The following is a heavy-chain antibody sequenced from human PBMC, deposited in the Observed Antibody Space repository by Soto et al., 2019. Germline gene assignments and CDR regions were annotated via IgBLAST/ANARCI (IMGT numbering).Heavy chain of an antibody. D-gene: IGHD3-9*01. CDR3: AREGGTYYDILTGLIPHLQTLDY. CDR1: GFTFSSYG. V-gene: IGHV3-33*01. Sequence: GGSLRLSCAASGFTFSSYGMHWVRQAPGKGLEWVAVIWYDGSNKYYADSVKGRFTISRDNSKNTLYLQMNSLRAEDTAVYYCAREGGTYYDILTGLIPHLQTLDYWGQGTLVTVSS. CDR2: IWYDGSNK. J-gene: IGHJ4*02.